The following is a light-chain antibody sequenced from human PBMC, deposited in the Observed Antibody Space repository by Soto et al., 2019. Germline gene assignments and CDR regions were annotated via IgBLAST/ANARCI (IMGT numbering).Light chain of an antibody. CDR2: DAS. J-gene: IGKJ2*01. CDR1: QSVSSY. Sequence: TVLTQSPATLSLSPGERATLSCRASQSVSSYLAWYQQKPGQAPRLLIYDASNRATGIPARFSGSGSGTDFTLTISNLEPEDFAVYYCQLRANWPPLYTFGQGTKLEIK. CDR3: QLRANWPPLYT. V-gene: IGKV3-11*01.